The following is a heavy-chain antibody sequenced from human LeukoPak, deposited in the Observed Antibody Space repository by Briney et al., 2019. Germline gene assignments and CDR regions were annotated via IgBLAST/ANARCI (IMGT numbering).Heavy chain of an antibody. V-gene: IGHV3-73*01. CDR1: GFTFSGSA. J-gene: IGHJ6*03. CDR3: TRISSGWSPVYYMDV. D-gene: IGHD6-19*01. Sequence: GGSLRLSCAASGFTFSGSAMHWVRQAPGKGLEWVGRIRSKANSYATAYAASVKGRFTISRDDSKNTAYLQMNSLKTEDTAVYYCTRISSGWSPVYYMDVWGKGTTVTVSS. CDR2: IRSKANSYAT.